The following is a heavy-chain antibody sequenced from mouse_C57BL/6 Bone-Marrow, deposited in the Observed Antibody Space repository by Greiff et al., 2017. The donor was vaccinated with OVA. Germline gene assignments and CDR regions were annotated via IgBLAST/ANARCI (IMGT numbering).Heavy chain of an antibody. CDR1: GFTFSDYY. J-gene: IGHJ1*03. D-gene: IGHD3-1*01. Sequence: EVKLMESEGGLVQPGSSMKLSCTASGFTFSDYYMAWVRQVPEKGLEWVANINYDGSSTYYLDSLKSRFIISRDNAKNILYLQMSSLKSEDTATYYCARDRDPWYFDVWGTGTTVTVSS. CDR2: INYDGSST. CDR3: ARDRDPWYFDV. V-gene: IGHV5-16*01.